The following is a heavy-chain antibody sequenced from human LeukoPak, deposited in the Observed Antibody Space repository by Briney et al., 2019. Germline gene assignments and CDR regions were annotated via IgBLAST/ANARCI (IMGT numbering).Heavy chain of an antibody. J-gene: IGHJ2*01. CDR3: ARDGPGFGWYFDL. D-gene: IGHD3-3*01. V-gene: IGHV4-34*01. Sequence: SETLSLTCAVYGGSFIGFHWNWIRQPPGKGLEWIGDINHSGSTNYNPSLTSRVTISVDPSKNQFSLKLSSVTAADTAVYYCARDGPGFGWYFDLWGRGTLVTVSS. CDR2: INHSGST. CDR1: GGSFIGFH.